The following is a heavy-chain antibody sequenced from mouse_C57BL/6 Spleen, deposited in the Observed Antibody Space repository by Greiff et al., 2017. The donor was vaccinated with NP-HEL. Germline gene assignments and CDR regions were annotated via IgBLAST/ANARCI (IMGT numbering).Heavy chain of an antibody. Sequence: QVQLQQSGPELVKPGASVKISCKASGYSFTSYYIHWVKQRPGQGLEWIGWIYPGSGNTKYNEKFKGKATLTADTSSSTAYMQLSSLTSEDSAVYYCARGATVYFDYWGQGTTLTVSS. CDR1: GYSFTSYY. V-gene: IGHV1-66*01. CDR2: IYPGSGNT. CDR3: ARGATVYFDY. D-gene: IGHD1-1*01. J-gene: IGHJ2*01.